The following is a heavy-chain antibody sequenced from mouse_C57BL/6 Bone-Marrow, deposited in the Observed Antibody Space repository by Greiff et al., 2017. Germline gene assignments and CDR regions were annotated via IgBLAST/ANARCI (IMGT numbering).Heavy chain of an antibody. V-gene: IGHV1-81*01. J-gene: IGHJ1*03. CDR3: ARRRGWYFDV. Sequence: VHLVESGAELARPGASVKLSCKASGYTFTSYGISWVKQRTGQGLEWIGEIYPRSGNTYYNEKFKGKATLTADKSSSTAYMELRSLYSEDSAVYYCARRRGWYFDVWGTGTTVTVSS. CDR1: GYTFTSYG. CDR2: IYPRSGNT.